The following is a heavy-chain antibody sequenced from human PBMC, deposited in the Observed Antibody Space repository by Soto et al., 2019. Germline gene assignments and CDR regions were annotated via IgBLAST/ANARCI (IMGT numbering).Heavy chain of an antibody. V-gene: IGHV4-4*02. CDR3: ARGERQQQRGY. D-gene: IGHD6-13*01. CDR2: IYHSGST. Sequence: QVQLQESGPGLVKPSGTLSLTCAVSGDSISSSKWWSWVRQPPGKGLEWIGEIYHSGSTNYNPSLKSRVHRSVEHCKNQFSLKVSSGTDADTAAHYCARGERQQQRGYWGRGTLVTVAP. J-gene: IGHJ4*02. CDR1: GDSISSSKW.